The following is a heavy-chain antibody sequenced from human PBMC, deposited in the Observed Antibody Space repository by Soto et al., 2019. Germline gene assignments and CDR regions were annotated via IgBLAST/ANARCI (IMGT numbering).Heavy chain of an antibody. Sequence: QVQLVESGGGVVQPGRSLRLSCAASGFTFSSFAMHWVRQAPGKGLEWVAVISYDGSSKYFADSVKGRVTISRDNSKNTLYLQMNSMRAEETAVYYCARDQGYESRGYYYYWGQGTLVTVS. V-gene: IGHV3-30-3*01. CDR1: GFTFSSFA. J-gene: IGHJ4*02. CDR2: ISYDGSSK. D-gene: IGHD3-22*01. CDR3: ARDQGYESRGYYYY.